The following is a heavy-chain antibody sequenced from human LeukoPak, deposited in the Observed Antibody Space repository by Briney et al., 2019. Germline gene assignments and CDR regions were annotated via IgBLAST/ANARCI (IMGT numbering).Heavy chain of an antibody. V-gene: IGHV3-23*01. CDR2: ISSSSSTI. CDR3: AKGDGYRYFDY. Sequence: GGSLRLSCAASGFTFSSYAMSWVRQAPGKGLEWVSAISSSSSTIYYADSVKGRFTISRDNAKNSLYLQMNSLRAEDTALYYCAKGDGYRYFDYWGQGTLVTVSS. D-gene: IGHD5-24*01. J-gene: IGHJ4*02. CDR1: GFTFSSYA.